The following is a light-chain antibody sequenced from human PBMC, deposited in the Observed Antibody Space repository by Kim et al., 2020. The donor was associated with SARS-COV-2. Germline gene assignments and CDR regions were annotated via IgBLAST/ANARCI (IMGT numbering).Light chain of an antibody. J-gene: IGKJ1*01. CDR1: QSVSSAH. V-gene: IGKV3-20*01. Sequence: PGERATHSCRASQSVSSAHLAWYQQKPGQAPRLLIYGTSTRAIGIPDRFSGSGSGTDFTLTISRLEPEDFVVYYCQQYGSSLTWTFGQGTKVDIK. CDR2: GTS. CDR3: QQYGSSLTWT.